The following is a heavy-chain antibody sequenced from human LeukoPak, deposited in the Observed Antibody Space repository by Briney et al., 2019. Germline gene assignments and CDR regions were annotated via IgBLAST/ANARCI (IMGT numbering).Heavy chain of an antibody. V-gene: IGHV4-59*12. CDR2: IYYSGTT. CDR3: ARDLLDSWSGWYGWFDP. Sequence: SETLSLTCTVSGDSITTYYWTWIRQPPGKGLEWIGYIYYSGTTNYNPSLESRVTMSVDTSKNQFSLKLNSVTAADTAVYYCARDLLDSWSGWYGWFDPWGQGTLVTVSS. D-gene: IGHD6-19*01. CDR1: GDSITTYY. J-gene: IGHJ5*02.